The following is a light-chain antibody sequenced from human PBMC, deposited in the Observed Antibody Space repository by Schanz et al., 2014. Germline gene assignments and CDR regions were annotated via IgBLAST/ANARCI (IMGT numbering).Light chain of an antibody. CDR3: QQYGSSPWT. Sequence: EIVMTQSPATLSVSPGDRATLSCRATQSVSSNLAWYQQKPGQAPRLLIYGASSRATGIPDRFSGSGSGTDFTLTISRLEPEDFAVYYCQQYGSSPWTFGQGTKVEIK. CDR1: QSVSSN. J-gene: IGKJ1*01. V-gene: IGKV3-20*01. CDR2: GAS.